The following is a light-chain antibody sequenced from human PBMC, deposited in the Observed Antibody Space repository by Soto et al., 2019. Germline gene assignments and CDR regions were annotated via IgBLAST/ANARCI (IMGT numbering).Light chain of an antibody. J-gene: IGKJ1*01. V-gene: IGKV1-5*01. CDR2: DAS. Sequence: DIQMTQSPSTLSASVGDSVTITCRASQNIRNWLAWYQQKPGKAPNPLIYDASSLESGVPSRFSGSGSGTEFTLTISSLQPDDFATYYCQHYNSYSEAFGQGTKVDI. CDR1: QNIRNW. CDR3: QHYNSYSEA.